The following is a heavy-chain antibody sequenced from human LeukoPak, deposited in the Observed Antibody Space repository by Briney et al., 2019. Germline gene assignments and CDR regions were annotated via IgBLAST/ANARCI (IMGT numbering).Heavy chain of an antibody. V-gene: IGHV1-2*06. CDR2: INPNSGGT. CDR1: GYTFTGYY. Sequence: ASVKVSCKASGYTFTGYYMHWVRQAPGQGLEWMGRINPNSGGTNYAQKFQGRVTMTRETSISTAYMELSRLRSDDTAVYYCARVVEYCSGGSCYYFDYWGQGTLVTVSS. J-gene: IGHJ4*02. D-gene: IGHD2-15*01. CDR3: ARVVEYCSGGSCYYFDY.